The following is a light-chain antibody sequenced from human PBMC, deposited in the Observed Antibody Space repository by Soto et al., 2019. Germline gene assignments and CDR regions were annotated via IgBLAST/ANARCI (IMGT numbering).Light chain of an antibody. CDR1: QSLLKTDGFQY. J-gene: IGKJ5*01. CDR3: MQALLTPT. Sequence: IVLTQSPLSLSVTPGEPASISCRSSQSLLKTDGFQYLDWYLQKPGQSPQLLIFVASNRASGVPDRFSGSGSGTDFTLRISRVEAEDVGVYYCMQALLTPTFGQGTRLEIK. CDR2: VAS. V-gene: IGKV2-28*01.